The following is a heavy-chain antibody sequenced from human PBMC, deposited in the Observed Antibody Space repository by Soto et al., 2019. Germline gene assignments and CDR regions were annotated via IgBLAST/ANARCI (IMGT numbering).Heavy chain of an antibody. J-gene: IGHJ4*02. Sequence: GGSLRLSCAASGFTFSSYWMHWVRQAPGKGLVWVSRINSDGSSTSYADSVKGRFTIPRDNAKNTLYLQMNSLRAEDTAVYYCASSPYRGALFDYWGQGTLVTVSS. CDR3: ASSPYRGALFDY. CDR1: GFTFSSYW. D-gene: IGHD3-10*01. V-gene: IGHV3-74*01. CDR2: INSDGSST.